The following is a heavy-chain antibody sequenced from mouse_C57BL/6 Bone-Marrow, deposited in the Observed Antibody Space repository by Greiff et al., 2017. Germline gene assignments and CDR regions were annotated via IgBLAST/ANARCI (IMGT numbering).Heavy chain of an antibody. J-gene: IGHJ3*01. CDR2: ITPSSGYT. CDR3: ARYSSGYVWFAY. V-gene: IGHV1-4*01. D-gene: IGHD3-2*02. CDR1: GYTFTSYT. Sequence: QVQLKESGAELARPGASVKMSCKASGYTFTSYTMHWVKQRPGQGLEWIGYITPSSGYTKYNQKFKDKATLTADKSSSTAYMQLSSLTSEDSAVYYCARYSSGYVWFAYWGQGTLVTVSA.